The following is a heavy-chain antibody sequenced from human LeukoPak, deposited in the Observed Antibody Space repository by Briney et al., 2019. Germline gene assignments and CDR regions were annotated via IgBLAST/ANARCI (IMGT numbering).Heavy chain of an antibody. D-gene: IGHD3-10*01. V-gene: IGHV4-39*07. CDR1: GGSISSSSYY. CDR3: ARRGITMVRGVDY. J-gene: IGHJ4*02. Sequence: SETLSLTCTVSGGSISSSSYYWGWIRQPPGKGLEWIGSIYYSGSTYYNPSLKSRVTISVDTSKNQFSLKLSSVTAADTAVYYCARRGITMVRGVDYWGQGTLVTVSS. CDR2: IYYSGST.